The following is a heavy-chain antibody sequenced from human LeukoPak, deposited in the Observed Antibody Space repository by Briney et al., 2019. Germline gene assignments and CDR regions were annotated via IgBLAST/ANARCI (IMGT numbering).Heavy chain of an antibody. CDR1: GYSFTSYW. D-gene: IGHD2-2*01. Sequence: GESLRISCKGPGYSFTSYWISWVRQMPGKGLEWMGRIDPSDSYTNYSPSFQGHVTISADKSISTAYLQWSSLKASDTAMYYCARLVGEAYCSSTSCYAGEYWGQGTLVTVSS. CDR3: ARLVGEAYCSSTSCYAGEY. CDR2: IDPSDSYT. V-gene: IGHV5-10-1*01. J-gene: IGHJ4*02.